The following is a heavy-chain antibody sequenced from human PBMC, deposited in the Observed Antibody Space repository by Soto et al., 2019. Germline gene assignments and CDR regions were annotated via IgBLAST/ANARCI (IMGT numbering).Heavy chain of an antibody. CDR2: IIPIFGTA. D-gene: IGHD1-26*01. Sequence: SVKVSCKASGGTFRSYSISWVRQAPGQGLEWMGGIIPIFGTANYAQKFQGRVTITADEPTSTAYMELSSLRSEDTAVYYCAMGATLEYFQHWGQGTLVTVSS. CDR3: AMGATLEYFQH. J-gene: IGHJ1*01. CDR1: GGTFRSYS. V-gene: IGHV1-69*13.